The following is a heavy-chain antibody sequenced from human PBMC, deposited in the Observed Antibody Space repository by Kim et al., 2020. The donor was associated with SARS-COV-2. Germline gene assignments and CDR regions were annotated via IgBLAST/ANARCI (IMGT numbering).Heavy chain of an antibody. V-gene: IGHV4-59*13. CDR1: GGSISSYY. Sequence: SETLSLTCTVSGGSISSYYWSWIRQPPGKGLEWIGYIYYSGSTNYNPSLKSRVTISVDTSKNQFSLKLSSVTAADTAVYYCARVLLCYYDSSELPVNWFDPWGQGTLVTVSS. CDR2: IYYSGST. J-gene: IGHJ5*02. CDR3: ARVLLCYYDSSELPVNWFDP. D-gene: IGHD3-22*01.